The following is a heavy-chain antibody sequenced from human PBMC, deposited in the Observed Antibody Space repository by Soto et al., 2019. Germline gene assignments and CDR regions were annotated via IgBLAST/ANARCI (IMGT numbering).Heavy chain of an antibody. J-gene: IGHJ4*02. CDR2: INSDGSST. CDR1: GFTFSSYW. V-gene: IGHV3-74*01. D-gene: IGHD3-22*01. CDR3: AIRASYYDSSGYFDY. Sequence: LRLSCAASGFTFSSYWMHWVRQAPGKGLVWVSRINSDGSSTSYADSVKGRFTISRDNAKNTLYLQMNSLRAEDTAVYYCAIRASYYDSSGYFDYWGQGTLVSVS.